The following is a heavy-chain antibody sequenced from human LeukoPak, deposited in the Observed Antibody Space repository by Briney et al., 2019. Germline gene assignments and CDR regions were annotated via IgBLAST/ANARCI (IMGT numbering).Heavy chain of an antibody. V-gene: IGHV3-48*03. D-gene: IGHD6-19*01. Sequence: GGSLRLSCAASGFTFSSYEMNWVRQAPGKGLEGVSYISSGSTIYDADSVKGLFTISRDNAKNALYLQMNSLRAEDTAVYYCARESIAVAGAPFDYWGQGTLVTVSS. CDR2: ISSGSTI. J-gene: IGHJ4*02. CDR3: ARESIAVAGAPFDY. CDR1: GFTFSSYE.